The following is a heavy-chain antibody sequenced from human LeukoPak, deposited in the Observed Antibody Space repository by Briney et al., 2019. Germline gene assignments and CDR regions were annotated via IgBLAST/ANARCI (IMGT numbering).Heavy chain of an antibody. CDR3: ARALGKLQPHYYYYGLDV. V-gene: IGHV3-7*01. D-gene: IGHD5-24*01. CDR1: GFSFSNYW. Sequence: GGSLRLSCAASGFSFSNYWMSWVRQAPGKGLEWVASIKQDGSEKYYVDSVKGRFTVSRDNGKNSLYLQMNYLRVEDTAVYYCARALGKLQPHYYYYGLDVWGQGTTVTVSS. CDR2: IKQDGSEK. J-gene: IGHJ6*02.